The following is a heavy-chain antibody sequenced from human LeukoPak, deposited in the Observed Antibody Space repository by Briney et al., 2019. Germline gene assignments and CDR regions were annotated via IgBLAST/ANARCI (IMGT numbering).Heavy chain of an antibody. CDR2: INSDGSWT. CDR3: ARGEFYYDNSGRGFDL. CDR1: GTYW. Sequence: PGGSLRLSCAASGTYWMHWVRQAPGKGLVWVSHINSDGSWTGYADSVKGRFTISKDNAKNTVSLQMNSLRAEDTAVYYCARGEFYYDNSGRGFDLWGRGTLVTVSS. D-gene: IGHD3-22*01. V-gene: IGHV3-74*01. J-gene: IGHJ2*01.